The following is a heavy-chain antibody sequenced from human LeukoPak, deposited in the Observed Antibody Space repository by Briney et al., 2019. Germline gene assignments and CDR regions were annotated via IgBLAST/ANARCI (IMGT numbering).Heavy chain of an antibody. CDR2: INHSGST. CDR1: GGFIGSYY. J-gene: IGHJ4*02. Sequence: SETLSLTCTVSGGFIGSYYWSWIRQPAGKGLEWIGEINHSGSTNYNPSLKSRVTISVDTSKNQFSLKLSSVTAADTAVYYCARAPTHGDFWSGYYPYYFDYWGQGTLVTVSS. V-gene: IGHV4-34*01. CDR3: ARAPTHGDFWSGYYPYYFDY. D-gene: IGHD3-3*01.